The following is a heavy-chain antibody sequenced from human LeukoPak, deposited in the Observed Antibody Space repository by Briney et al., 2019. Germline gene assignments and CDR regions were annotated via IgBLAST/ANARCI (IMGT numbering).Heavy chain of an antibody. J-gene: IGHJ5*02. D-gene: IGHD2-2*01. V-gene: IGHV4-4*07. CDR2: IYTSGST. CDR1: GGSISSYY. CDR3: ARDVGVYQLLYNWFDP. Sequence: SETLSLTCTVSGGSISSYYWSWIRQPAGKGLEWIGRIYTSGSTNYNPSLTSRVTMSVDTSKNQFSLKLSSVTAADTAVYYCARDVGVYQLLYNWFDPWGQGTLVTVSS.